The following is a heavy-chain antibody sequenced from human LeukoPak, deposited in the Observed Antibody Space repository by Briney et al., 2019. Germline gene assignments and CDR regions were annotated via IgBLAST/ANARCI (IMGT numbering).Heavy chain of an antibody. D-gene: IGHD6-25*01. J-gene: IGHJ4*02. V-gene: IGHV4-39*07. CDR3: ARATAAPSSYFFDH. CDR1: AGSIRSSNSF. CDR2: IYYNGNT. Sequence: ASETLSLTCSVSAGSIRSSNSFWGWIRQPPGERLEWIATIYYNGNTYYNPSLQSRVTISVDTSTNQFSLKLNSVIAADTAVYYCARATAAPSSYFFDHWGQGTLVTVSS.